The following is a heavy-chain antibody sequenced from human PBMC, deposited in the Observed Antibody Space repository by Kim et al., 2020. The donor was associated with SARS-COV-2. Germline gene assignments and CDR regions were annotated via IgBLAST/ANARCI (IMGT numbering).Heavy chain of an antibody. V-gene: IGHV3-33*01. Sequence: GGSLRLSCVASGFTFSTYGMHWVRQAPGKGLEWVADIWYDGSNKYYADSVKGRFTISRDNSKNMLYLQMDSLRAEDTALYYCARIGDSSSRPPPYHYYGMDVWGQGTTVTGSS. D-gene: IGHD3-22*01. CDR3: ARIGDSSSRPPPYHYYGMDV. CDR2: IWYDGSNK. CDR1: GFTFSTYG. J-gene: IGHJ6*02.